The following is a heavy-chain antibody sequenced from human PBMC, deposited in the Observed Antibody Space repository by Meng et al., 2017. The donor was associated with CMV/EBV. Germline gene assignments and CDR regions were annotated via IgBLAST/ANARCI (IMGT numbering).Heavy chain of an antibody. D-gene: IGHD1-26*01. CDR2: INRDGSIT. CDR1: GFTVSNYW. J-gene: IGHJ4*02. CDR3: ARAAPSGSYDF. Sequence: LSCAASGFTVSNYWMHGVRQAPGEGLVWVSRINRDGSITDYADSVKGQFTISRDNAKNTLSLQVNSLRAEDTAVYYCARAAPSGSYDFWGQGTLVTVSS. V-gene: IGHV3-74*01.